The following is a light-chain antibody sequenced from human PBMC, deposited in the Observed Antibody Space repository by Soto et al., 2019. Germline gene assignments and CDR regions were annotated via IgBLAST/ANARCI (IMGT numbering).Light chain of an antibody. CDR1: QSVSSSY. V-gene: IGKV3-20*01. Sequence: EIVLTQSPGTLSLSPGETATLSCRASQSVSSSYLVWYQQKPGQAPSLLIYGASTRAPGIPDRFSGSGSGTAFTLTISRLEPEDFAVYYCQQYGTSLPWTFGQGTKVEIK. CDR2: GAS. CDR3: QQYGTSLPWT. J-gene: IGKJ1*01.